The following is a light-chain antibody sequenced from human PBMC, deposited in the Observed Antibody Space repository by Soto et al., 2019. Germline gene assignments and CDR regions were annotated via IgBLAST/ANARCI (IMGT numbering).Light chain of an antibody. CDR1: QDISSY. V-gene: IGKV1-9*01. J-gene: IGKJ4*01. CDR3: QQLNSYPFLT. CDR2: AAS. Sequence: DIQLTQSPSFLSASVGDRVTITCRASQDISSYLAWYQQKPGKAPKLLIYAASTLQSGVPSRFSCSGSGTEXXXXXXXXXXXDFATYYCQQLNSYPFLTFGGGTKVEIK.